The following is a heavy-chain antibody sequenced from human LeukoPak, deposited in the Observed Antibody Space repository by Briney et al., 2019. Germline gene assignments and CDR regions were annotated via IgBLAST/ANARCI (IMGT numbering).Heavy chain of an antibody. CDR1: GGSICSHSYF. V-gene: IGHV4-39*07. J-gene: IGHJ4*02. Sequence: SETVSLTCTVSGGSICSHSYFWGWIRQPPGKGLEWIGSISYSGSTYYNPSLKSRVTISMDTSKNQFSLRLSSVTAADTAVYYCARDEGYSSGWPPFDYWGQGTLVTVSS. CDR2: ISYSGST. CDR3: ARDEGYSSGWPPFDY. D-gene: IGHD6-19*01.